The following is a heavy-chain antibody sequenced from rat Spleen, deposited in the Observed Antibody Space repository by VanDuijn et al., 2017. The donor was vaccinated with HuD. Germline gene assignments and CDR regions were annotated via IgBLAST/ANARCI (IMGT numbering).Heavy chain of an antibody. Sequence: EVQLVETGGGLVQPGRSLKLSCVASGFTFSRSAMAWVRQAPTKGLEWVATISYDGSSTYYRDSVKGRFTISRDNAKSTLYLQMNILRSEDTATYYCARHKSVYGVMDAWGLGASVTVSS. CDR1: GFTFSRSA. J-gene: IGHJ4*01. CDR2: ISYDGSST. V-gene: IGHV5-29*01. CDR3: ARHKSVYGVMDA. D-gene: IGHD1-11*01.